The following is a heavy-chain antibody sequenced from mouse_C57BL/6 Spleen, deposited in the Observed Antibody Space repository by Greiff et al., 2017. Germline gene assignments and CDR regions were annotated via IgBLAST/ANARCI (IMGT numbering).Heavy chain of an antibody. CDR1: GFTFSDYG. V-gene: IGHV5-17*01. J-gene: IGHJ2*01. Sequence: DVKLVESGGGLVKPGGSLKLSCAASGFTFSDYGMHWVRQAPEKGLEWVAYISSGSSTIYYADTVKGRFTISRDNDKNTMFLQMTSLRSEETAMYYCARPRLRSYFDYWGQGTTRTVSS. CDR3: ARPRLRSYFDY. CDR2: ISSGSSTI. D-gene: IGHD2-4*01.